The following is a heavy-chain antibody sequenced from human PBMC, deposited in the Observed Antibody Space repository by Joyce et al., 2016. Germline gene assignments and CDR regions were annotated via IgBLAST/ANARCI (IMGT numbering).Heavy chain of an antibody. D-gene: IGHD3-10*01. CDR1: VFTFSNDA. Sequence: QVQLVESGGGVVQPGKSRRVSCEASVFTFSNDALNWVRQVPGQGLEWVALIWNDGSNKFYAGSVKVRFTISRDNSKNTVYLQMNSLRAEDTAVYYCAKDSDRVSDYNGSGSYDYWGQGTLVTVSS. CDR2: IWNDGSNK. V-gene: IGHV3-33*06. CDR3: AKDSDRVSDYNGSGSYDY. J-gene: IGHJ4*02.